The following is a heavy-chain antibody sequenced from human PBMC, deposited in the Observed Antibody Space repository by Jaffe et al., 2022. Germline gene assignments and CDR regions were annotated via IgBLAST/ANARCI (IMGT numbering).Heavy chain of an antibody. J-gene: IGHJ4*02. D-gene: IGHD3-16*01. CDR1: GYSFTSYW. CDR2: IYPGDSDT. V-gene: IGHV5-51*03. CDR3: ARPILPAHEVGYYFDY. Sequence: EVQLVQSGAEVKKPGESLKISCKGSGYSFTSYWIGWVRQMPGKGLEWMGIIYPGDSDTRYSPSFQGQVTISADKSISTAYLQWSSLKASDTAMYYCARPILPAHEVGYYFDYWGQGTLVTVSS.